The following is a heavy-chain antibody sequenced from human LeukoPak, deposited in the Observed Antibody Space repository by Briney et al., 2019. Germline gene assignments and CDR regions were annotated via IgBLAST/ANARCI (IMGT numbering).Heavy chain of an antibody. CDR3: ARDAEENYGQYYYYYYMDV. Sequence: SSETLSLTCTVSGGSISSGSYYWVWIRQPPGKGLEWIGTIYYSGTTYYNPSLKSRVTISVDTSKNQFSLRLSSVTAADTAVYYCARDAEENYGQYYYYYYMDVWGKGTTVTVSS. V-gene: IGHV4-39*07. D-gene: IGHD4-17*01. CDR2: IYYSGTT. J-gene: IGHJ6*03. CDR1: GGSISSGSYY.